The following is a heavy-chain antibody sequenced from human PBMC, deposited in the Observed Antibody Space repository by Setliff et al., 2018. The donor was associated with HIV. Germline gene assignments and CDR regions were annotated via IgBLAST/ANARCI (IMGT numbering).Heavy chain of an antibody. CDR1: GFTFSDYY. CDR2: ISSSSSYT. Sequence: PGGSLRLSCAASGFTFSDYYMSWIRQAPGKGLEWVSYISSSSSYTNYADSVRGRFTISRDNAENSLFLQMTGLRPEDTAMYYCARDRWFSNNWYSDYWGRGTLVTVSS. CDR3: ARDRWFSNNWYSDY. D-gene: IGHD6-13*01. V-gene: IGHV3-11*05. J-gene: IGHJ4*02.